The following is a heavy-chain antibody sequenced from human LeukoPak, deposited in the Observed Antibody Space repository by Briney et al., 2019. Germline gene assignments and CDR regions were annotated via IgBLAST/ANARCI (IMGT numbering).Heavy chain of an antibody. CDR2: INPNSGGT. V-gene: IGHV1-2*02. CDR1: GYTFTGYY. Sequence: GASVKVSCKASGYTFTGYYMHWVRQAPGQGLERMGWINPNSGGTNYAQKFQGRVTMTRDTSISTAYMEVSRLRSDDTAVYYCARGSMIVVVKYFDYWGQGTLVTVSS. CDR3: ARGSMIVVVKYFDY. J-gene: IGHJ4*02. D-gene: IGHD3-22*01.